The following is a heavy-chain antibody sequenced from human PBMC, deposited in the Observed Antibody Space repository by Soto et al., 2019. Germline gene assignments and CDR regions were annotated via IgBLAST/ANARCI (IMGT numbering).Heavy chain of an antibody. CDR3: ARERGGYGLFDS. D-gene: IGHD5-18*01. CDR2: IYPSGMP. CDR1: GGSISNAAYS. V-gene: IGHV4-30-2*01. Sequence: SETLSLTCTVSGGSISNAAYSWSWIRQPPGKGLEWIGYIYPSGMPFYNPSLRSRVTISIGRSNDQFSLNLKSVTAADTAVYYCARERGGYGLFDSWGQGTLVTVSS. J-gene: IGHJ4*02.